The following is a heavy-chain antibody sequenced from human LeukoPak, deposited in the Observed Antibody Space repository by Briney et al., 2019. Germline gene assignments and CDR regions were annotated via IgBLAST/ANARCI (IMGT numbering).Heavy chain of an antibody. CDR2: ISYDGSNK. J-gene: IGHJ4*02. CDR3: ARDDWSGYSWGFDY. V-gene: IGHV3-30-3*01. Sequence: PGGSLRLSCAASGFTFSSYAMHWVRQAPGKGLEWVAVISYDGSNKYYADSVKGRFTISRDNSKNTLYLQMSSLRAEDTAVYYCARDDWSGYSWGFDYWGQGTLVTVSS. D-gene: IGHD3-3*01. CDR1: GFTFSSYA.